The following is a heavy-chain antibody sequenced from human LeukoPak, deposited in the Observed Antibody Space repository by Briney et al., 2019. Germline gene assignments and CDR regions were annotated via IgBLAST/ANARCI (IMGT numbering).Heavy chain of an antibody. D-gene: IGHD5-24*01. Sequence: ASVKVSFKASGYTFTSYYMHWVRQAPGQGLEWMGIINPSGGSTSYAQKFQGRVTMTRDTSTSTVYMELSSLRSEDSAVYYCARDPEQRWLQYYFDYWGQGTLVTVSS. V-gene: IGHV1-46*01. CDR2: INPSGGST. CDR3: ARDPEQRWLQYYFDY. CDR1: GYTFTSYY. J-gene: IGHJ4*02.